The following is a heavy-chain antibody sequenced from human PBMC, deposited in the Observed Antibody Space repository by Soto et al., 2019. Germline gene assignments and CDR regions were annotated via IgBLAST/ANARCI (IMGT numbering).Heavy chain of an antibody. V-gene: IGHV3-33*01. CDR2: IWYDGSNK. Sequence: QVQLVESGGGVVQPGRSLRLSCAASGFTFSSYGMHWVRQAPGKGLEWVAVIWYDGSNKYYADSVKGRFTNSRDNSKNTLYRQMNSLRAEDTAVYYWARDAGGGHIAVAPNFDYWGQGTLVTVSS. D-gene: IGHD6-19*01. J-gene: IGHJ4*02. CDR1: GFTFSSYG. CDR3: ARDAGGGHIAVAPNFDY.